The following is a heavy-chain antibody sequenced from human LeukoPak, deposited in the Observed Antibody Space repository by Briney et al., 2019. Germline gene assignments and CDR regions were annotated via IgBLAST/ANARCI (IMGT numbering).Heavy chain of an antibody. CDR1: GGSISSSSHY. V-gene: IGHV4-39*01. D-gene: IGHD3-10*01. CDR3: ARSRVVRGIRYFDY. J-gene: IGHJ4*02. Sequence: MSSETLSLTCTVSGGSISSSSHYWGWIRQPPGKGLEWIGDIHYSGTTYYNPSLKSRVTISVDTSKNQFSLKLTSVTAADTAVYYCARSRVVRGIRYFDYWGQGTLVTVSS. CDR2: IHYSGTT.